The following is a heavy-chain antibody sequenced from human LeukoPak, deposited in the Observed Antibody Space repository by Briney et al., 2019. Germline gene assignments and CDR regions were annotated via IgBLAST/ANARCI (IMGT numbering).Heavy chain of an antibody. CDR2: IYYSGST. Sequence: SETLSLTCTVSGGSISTYYWSWIRQPPGKGLEWIGYIYYSGSTNYNPSLKSRVTISVDTSKNQFSLKLSSVTAADTAVYYCARDPNRYCSSTSCPNWYFDLWGRGTLVTVSS. V-gene: IGHV4-59*01. D-gene: IGHD2-2*01. CDR3: ARDPNRYCSSTSCPNWYFDL. CDR1: GGSISTYY. J-gene: IGHJ2*01.